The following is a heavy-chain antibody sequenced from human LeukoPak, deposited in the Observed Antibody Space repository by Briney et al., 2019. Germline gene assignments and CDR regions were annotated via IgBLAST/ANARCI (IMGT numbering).Heavy chain of an antibody. CDR3: ARGGYSSGYRETYYFDY. D-gene: IGHD6-19*01. J-gene: IGHJ4*02. V-gene: IGHV1-2*02. CDR1: GYTFTGYY. CDR2: INPNSGGT. Sequence: ASVKVSCKASGYTFTGYYMHWVRQAPGQGLEWIGWINPNSGGTNYAQKFQGRVTMTRDTSISTAYMELSRLRSDDTAVYYCARGGYSSGYRETYYFDYWGQGTLVTVSS.